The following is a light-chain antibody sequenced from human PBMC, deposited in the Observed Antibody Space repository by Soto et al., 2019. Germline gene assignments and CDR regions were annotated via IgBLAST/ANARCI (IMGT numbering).Light chain of an antibody. CDR3: QQYGSSPFT. V-gene: IGKV3-20*01. CDR2: GAS. CDR1: QSVSSNS. J-gene: IGKJ3*01. Sequence: EIVLTQSPGTLALSPGERATLSCRASQSVSSNSLTWYQQKRGQAPRLLIHGASSRATGIPDRFSGSGSGTDFTLTISRLEPEDFAVYYCQQYGSSPFTFGTGTKVGIK.